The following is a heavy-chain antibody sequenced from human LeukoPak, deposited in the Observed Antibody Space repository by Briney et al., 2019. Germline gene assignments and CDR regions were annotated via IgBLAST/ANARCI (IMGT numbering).Heavy chain of an antibody. D-gene: IGHD3-22*01. CDR3: AREAGSGYYPYFDN. Sequence: ASVKVSCKASGYTFTSYGISWVRQAPGQGLEWMGWISAYNGNTNYAQKLQGRVTMTTDTSTSTAYMELTGLKSDDTAVYYCAREAGSGYYPYFDNWGQGTLVTVSS. J-gene: IGHJ4*02. V-gene: IGHV1-18*01. CDR2: ISAYNGNT. CDR1: GYTFTSYG.